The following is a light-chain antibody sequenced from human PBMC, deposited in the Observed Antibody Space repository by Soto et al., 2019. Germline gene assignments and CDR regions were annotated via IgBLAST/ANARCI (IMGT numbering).Light chain of an antibody. CDR3: QQYDNLPRT. CDR1: QSVRSN. V-gene: IGKV3-15*01. CDR2: DAS. Sequence: EKVMTQSPATLSVSPGERATLSCRASQSVRSNLAWYQQKPGQPPRLLIYDASTRATGIPSRFSGSGSGTEFTLTIRSLKSEDFAVYYCQQYDNLPRTFGQGTRVDFK. J-gene: IGKJ1*01.